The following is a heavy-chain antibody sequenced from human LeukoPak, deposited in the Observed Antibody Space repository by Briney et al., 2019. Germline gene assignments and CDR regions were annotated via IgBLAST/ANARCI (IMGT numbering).Heavy chain of an antibody. CDR2: ISYSGTT. Sequence: SETLSLTCAVYGGSFSGYYWSWIRQPPGKGPEWIGYISYSGTTYYNPPLKSRVIISVDTSKNQFSLKLSSVTAADTAVYYCARDKRDYGDYWFDPWGQGTLVTVSS. CDR1: GGSFSGYY. D-gene: IGHD4-17*01. J-gene: IGHJ5*02. CDR3: ARDKRDYGDYWFDP. V-gene: IGHV4-30-4*08.